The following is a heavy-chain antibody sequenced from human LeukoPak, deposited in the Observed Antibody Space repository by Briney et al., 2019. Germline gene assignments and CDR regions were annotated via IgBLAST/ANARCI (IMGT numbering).Heavy chain of an antibody. D-gene: IGHD3-16*01. Sequence: PGGSLRLSCAASGFTFSSYAMSWVRQAPGKGLEWVAFIRYDGSNKYLADSVKGRFTISRDNSKHTLYLQMNSLRAEDTAVYYCTRPLGDYVWGSYDFDYWGQGTLVTVSS. J-gene: IGHJ4*02. CDR1: GFTFSSYA. CDR3: TRPLGDYVWGSYDFDY. CDR2: IRYDGSNK. V-gene: IGHV3-30*02.